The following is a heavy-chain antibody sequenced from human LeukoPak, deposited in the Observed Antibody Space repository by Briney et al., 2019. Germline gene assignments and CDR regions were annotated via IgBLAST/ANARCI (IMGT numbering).Heavy chain of an antibody. D-gene: IGHD5-12*01. V-gene: IGHV3-13*01. CDR1: GFTFSDYD. Sequence: PGGSLRLSCAASGFTFSDYDMYWVRQSTGKGLEWVSAIGTAGDTYYPGSVKGRFTISRENAKNSLYLQMNSLRPEDTAVYYCAKDPGLEWLRSGAFDIWGQGTMVTVSS. J-gene: IGHJ3*02. CDR2: IGTAGDT. CDR3: AKDPGLEWLRSGAFDI.